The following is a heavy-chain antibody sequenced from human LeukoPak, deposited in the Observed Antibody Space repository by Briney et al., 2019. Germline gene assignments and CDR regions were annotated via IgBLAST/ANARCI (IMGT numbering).Heavy chain of an antibody. CDR3: ARSKNYYDSSGYLFDY. CDR1: GGSISSYY. Sequence: SETLSLTCTVSGGSISSYYWSWIRQPPGKGLEWIGEIYHSGSTNYNPSLKSRVTISVDKSKNQFSLKLSSVTAADTAVYYCARSKNYYDSSGYLFDYWGQGTLVTVSS. D-gene: IGHD3-22*01. J-gene: IGHJ4*02. CDR2: IYHSGST. V-gene: IGHV4-59*12.